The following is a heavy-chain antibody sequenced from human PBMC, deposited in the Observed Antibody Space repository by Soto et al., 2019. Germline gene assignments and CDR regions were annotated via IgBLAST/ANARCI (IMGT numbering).Heavy chain of an antibody. D-gene: IGHD2-15*01. J-gene: IGHJ5*02. CDR3: ARCSGGSPRENWFDP. V-gene: IGHV4-59*01. Sequence: PSETLSLTCTVSGGSISSYYWSWIRQPPGKGLEWIGYIYYSGSTNYNPSLKSRVTISVDTSKNQFSLKLSSVTAADTAVYYCARCSGGSPRENWFDPWGQGTLVTVSS. CDR1: GGSISSYY. CDR2: IYYSGST.